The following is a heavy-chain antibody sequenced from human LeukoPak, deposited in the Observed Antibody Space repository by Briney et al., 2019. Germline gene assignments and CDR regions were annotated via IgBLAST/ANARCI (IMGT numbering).Heavy chain of an antibody. V-gene: IGHV3-23*01. CDR2: ISGSGGST. CDR3: AKDRRQSGFYSYYYMDV. Sequence: PGGSLRLSCAASGFTFSSYGMSWIRQAPGKGLEWVSAISGSGGSTYYADSVKGRFTISRDNSKDTLYLQMNSLRAEDTAVYYCAKDRRQSGFYSYYYMDVWGKGTTVTISS. J-gene: IGHJ6*03. D-gene: IGHD7-27*01. CDR1: GFTFSSYG.